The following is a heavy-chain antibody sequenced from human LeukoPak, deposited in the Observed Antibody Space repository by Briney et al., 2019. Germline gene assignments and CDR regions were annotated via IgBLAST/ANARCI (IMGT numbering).Heavy chain of an antibody. J-gene: IGHJ5*02. CDR1: GGSITSSSHY. Sequence: SETLSLTCSVSGGSITSSSHYWGWIRQPPGKGLEWIGSIYQSGSTFYNSSLKSRVTISVDTSKNQFSLKLSSVTAADTAVYYCARHEESQNWFDPWGQGTLVTVSS. CDR2: IYQSGST. V-gene: IGHV4-39*01. CDR3: ARHEESQNWFDP.